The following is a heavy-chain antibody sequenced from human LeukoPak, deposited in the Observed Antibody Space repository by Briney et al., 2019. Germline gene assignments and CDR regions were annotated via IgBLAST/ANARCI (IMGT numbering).Heavy chain of an antibody. V-gene: IGHV3-43*02. Sequence: GGSLRLSCAASGFTFDDYAMHWVRQAPGKGLEWVSLISGDGGSTYYADSVKGRFTISRDNSKNSLYLQMNSLRTEDTALYYCAKGISSDRYDGGQQLVLGSYGMDVWGQGTTVTVSS. CDR2: ISGDGGST. CDR1: GFTFDDYA. CDR3: AKGISSDRYDGGQQLVLGSYGMDV. J-gene: IGHJ6*02. D-gene: IGHD6-13*01.